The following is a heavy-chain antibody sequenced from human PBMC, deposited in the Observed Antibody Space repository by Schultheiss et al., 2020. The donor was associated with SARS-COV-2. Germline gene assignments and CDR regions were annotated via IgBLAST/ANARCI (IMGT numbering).Heavy chain of an antibody. Sequence: KVSCKASGYTFPNYWIGWVRQMPGKGLEWMGIIYPGDSDTRYSPSFQGQVTISADKSISTAYLQWSSLKASDTAMYYCASHQLERGAGAFDIWGQGTMVTVSS. J-gene: IGHJ3*02. V-gene: IGHV5-51*01. D-gene: IGHD1-1*01. CDR1: GYTFPNYW. CDR2: IYPGDSDT. CDR3: ASHQLERGAGAFDI.